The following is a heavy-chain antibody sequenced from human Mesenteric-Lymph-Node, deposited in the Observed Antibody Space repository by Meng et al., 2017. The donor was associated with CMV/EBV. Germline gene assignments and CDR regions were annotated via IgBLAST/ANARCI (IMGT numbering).Heavy chain of an antibody. Sequence: SAASGFTFSSYSMNWVRQAPGKGLEWVSSISSSSSYIYYADSVKGRFTISRDNAKNSLYLQMNSLRAEDTAVYYCARVPGSSWYFDYWGQGTLVTVSS. CDR2: ISSSSSYI. V-gene: IGHV3-21*01. CDR1: GFTFSSYS. D-gene: IGHD6-13*01. J-gene: IGHJ4*02. CDR3: ARVPGSSWYFDY.